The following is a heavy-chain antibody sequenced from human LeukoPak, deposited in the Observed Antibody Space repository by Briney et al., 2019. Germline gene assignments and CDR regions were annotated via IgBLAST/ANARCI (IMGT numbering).Heavy chain of an antibody. Sequence: GGSLRLSCAASGFTFSDYYMSWIRQAPGKGLEWVSYISSSSSYTNYADSVKGRFTISRDNAKNSLYLQMNSLRAEDTAVYYCARARIAAENWFDPWGQGTLVTVSS. J-gene: IGHJ5*02. CDR3: ARARIAAENWFDP. CDR1: GFTFSDYY. CDR2: ISSSSSYT. D-gene: IGHD6-6*01. V-gene: IGHV3-11*06.